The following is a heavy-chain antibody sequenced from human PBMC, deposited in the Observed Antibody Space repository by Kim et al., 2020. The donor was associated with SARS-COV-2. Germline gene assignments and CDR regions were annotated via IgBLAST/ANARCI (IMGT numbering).Heavy chain of an antibody. J-gene: IGHJ2*01. V-gene: IGHV3-20*01. CDR3: ARVIAVAGYWYFGL. D-gene: IGHD6-19*01. Sequence: ADSVKGRFPISMDNAKNSLYLQMNSLRAEDTALYHCARVIAVAGYWYFGLWGRGTLVTVSS.